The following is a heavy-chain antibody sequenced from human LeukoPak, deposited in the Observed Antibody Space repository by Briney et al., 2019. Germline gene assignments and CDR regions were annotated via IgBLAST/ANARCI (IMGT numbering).Heavy chain of an antibody. CDR2: INPNSGGT. CDR1: GYTFTGYY. D-gene: IGHD6-13*01. V-gene: IGHV1-2*02. J-gene: IGHJ4*02. Sequence: ASVKVSCKASGYTFTGYYMHWVRQAPGQGLEWMGWINPNSGGTNYAQKFQGRVTMTRDTSISTAYMELSRLRSDDTAVYYCASTRDGSSWYYFDYWGQGTLVTVSS. CDR3: ASTRDGSSWYYFDY.